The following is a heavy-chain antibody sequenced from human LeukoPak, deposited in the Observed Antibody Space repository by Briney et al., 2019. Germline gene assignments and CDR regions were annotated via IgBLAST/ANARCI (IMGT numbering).Heavy chain of an antibody. Sequence: ASVKLSCTASGYTFTGYYIHWVRQAPGQGLEWMGWINPNSGGTNYAEKFRGRVTMTRDTSISTAYMDLSRLTSDDTAVYYCARDAIVRDYSNSDYWGEGTLVTVSS. J-gene: IGHJ4*02. V-gene: IGHV1-2*02. CDR1: GYTFTGYY. CDR2: INPNSGGT. D-gene: IGHD4-11*01. CDR3: ARDAIVRDYSNSDY.